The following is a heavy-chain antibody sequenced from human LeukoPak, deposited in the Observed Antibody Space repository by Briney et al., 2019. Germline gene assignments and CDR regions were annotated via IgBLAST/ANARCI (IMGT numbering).Heavy chain of an antibody. D-gene: IGHD5-12*01. CDR3: ARARYSGYDRYYYYYMDV. V-gene: IGHV1-69*06. J-gene: IGHJ6*03. CDR1: GYAFTSYD. Sequence: GASVKVSCKASGYAFTSYDINWVRQATGQGLEWMGGIIPIFGTANYAQKFQGRVTITADKSTSTAYMELSSLRSEDTAVYYCARARYSGYDRYYYYYMDVWGKGTTVTVSS. CDR2: IIPIFGTA.